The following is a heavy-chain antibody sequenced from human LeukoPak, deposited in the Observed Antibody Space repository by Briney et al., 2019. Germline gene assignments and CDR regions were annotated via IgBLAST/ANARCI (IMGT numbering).Heavy chain of an antibody. J-gene: IGHJ6*02. V-gene: IGHV3-23*01. CDR1: GFTFSAFG. CDR2: ITKSGDST. D-gene: IGHD3-9*01. Sequence: GGSLRLPCAASGFTFSAFGMNWVRQAPGKGLEWVSTITKSGDSTYYVDSVKGRFTISRDNSKNTLYLQMNSLRAEDTAKYYCTKDYCGKFCSAVWGQGTTVTVSS. CDR3: TKDYCGKFCSAV.